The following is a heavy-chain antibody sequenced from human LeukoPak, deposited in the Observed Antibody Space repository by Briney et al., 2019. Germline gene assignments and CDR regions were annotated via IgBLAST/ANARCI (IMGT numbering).Heavy chain of an antibody. CDR1: GYTFTSYG. CDR3: ARDGAYHDSSGSYYAVGDDY. CDR2: ISGYNGDT. Sequence: APVKVSCKASGYTFTSYGISWVRQAPAQGLEWMGWISGYNGDTNYAQKVQGRVTMTTDTSTSTAYLELRSLRSDDTAVYYCARDGAYHDSSGSYYAVGDDYWGQGTQVTVSS. J-gene: IGHJ4*02. V-gene: IGHV1-18*01. D-gene: IGHD3-22*01.